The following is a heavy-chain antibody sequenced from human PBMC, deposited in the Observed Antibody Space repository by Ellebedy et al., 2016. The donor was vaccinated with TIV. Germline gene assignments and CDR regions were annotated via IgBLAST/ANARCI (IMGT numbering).Heavy chain of an antibody. V-gene: IGHV1-18*04. CDR3: ARADYGGNSRLFDY. J-gene: IGHJ4*02. CDR2: ISAYNGNT. CDR1: GYTFTSYY. D-gene: IGHD4-23*01. Sequence: ASVKVSCKASGYTFTSYYMHWVRQAPGQGLEWMGGISAYNGNTNYAQKLQGRVTMTTDTSTSTAYMELRSLRSDDTAVYYCARADYGGNSRLFDYWGQGTLVTVSS.